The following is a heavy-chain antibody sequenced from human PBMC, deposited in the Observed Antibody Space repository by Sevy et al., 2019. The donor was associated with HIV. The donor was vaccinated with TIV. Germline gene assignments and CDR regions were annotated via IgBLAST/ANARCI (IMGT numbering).Heavy chain of an antibody. CDR1: GFTFSSYA. CDR3: ARDQEWVVSLNYFDS. Sequence: GGSLRLSCAASGFTFSSYAMHWVRQAPGKGLEWVAVISYDGSNKYYADSVKGRFTISRDNSKNTLYLQMNSLRAEDTAVYYCARDQEWVVSLNYFDSWGQGTLVTVSS. CDR2: ISYDGSNK. J-gene: IGHJ4*02. D-gene: IGHD1-26*01. V-gene: IGHV3-30-3*01.